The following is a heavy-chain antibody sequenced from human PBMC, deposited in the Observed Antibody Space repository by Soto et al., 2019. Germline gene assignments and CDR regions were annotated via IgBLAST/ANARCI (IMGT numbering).Heavy chain of an antibody. CDR1: GYTFTSYA. D-gene: IGHD6-13*01. V-gene: IGHV1-3*01. Sequence: QVQLVQSGAEVKKPGASVKVSCKASGYTFTSYAMHWVRQAPGQRLEWMGWINAGNGNTKYSQKFQSRVTITRDTSASTAYMELSSLRSEDTAVYYCARRNSVDYYYGMDVWGQGTTVTVSS. CDR3: ARRNSVDYYYGMDV. J-gene: IGHJ6*02. CDR2: INAGNGNT.